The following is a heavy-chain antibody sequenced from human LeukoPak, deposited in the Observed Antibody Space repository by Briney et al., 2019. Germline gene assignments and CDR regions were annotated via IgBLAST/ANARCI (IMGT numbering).Heavy chain of an antibody. CDR1: GFTLSSYN. J-gene: IGHJ4*02. D-gene: IGHD3-22*01. V-gene: IGHV3-21*06. Sequence: GGSLRLSCADSGFTLSSYNMNWVRQAPGKGLEWVSFISSSSTNIYYADSVKGRFTISRDNAKNSVYLQMNNLRAEDTAVYYCAGTGAMIVVVIDYWGQGTLVTVSS. CDR3: AGTGAMIVVVIDY. CDR2: ISSSSTNI.